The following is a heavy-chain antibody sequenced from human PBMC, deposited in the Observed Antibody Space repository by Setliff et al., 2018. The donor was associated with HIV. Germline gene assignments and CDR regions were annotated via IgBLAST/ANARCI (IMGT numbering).Heavy chain of an antibody. CDR3: ARDRWVWGGSDSGYYYYFMDV. V-gene: IGHV1-2*06. J-gene: IGHJ6*03. CDR1: GYIFTGYY. D-gene: IGHD6-19*01. Sequence: SVKVSCKASGYIFTGYYIHWVRQAPGQGLEWMGRINPNNGDTNSAQKFQGRVTMTRDTSISTAYMELSRLRSDDTAVYYCARDRWVWGGSDSGYYYYFMDVWGKGTTVTVSS. CDR2: INPNNGDT.